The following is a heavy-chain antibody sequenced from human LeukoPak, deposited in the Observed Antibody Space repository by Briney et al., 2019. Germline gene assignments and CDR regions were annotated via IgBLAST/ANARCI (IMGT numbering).Heavy chain of an antibody. J-gene: IGHJ4*02. D-gene: IGHD3-22*01. Sequence: AGGSLRLSCSASGFTFGDYGISWVRQGPGKGLEWVSGIDWNGGNTVYADSVKGRFTVSRDNAKNSLYLQMNSLRAEDTALYYCARAGDYYDTHYLDYWGQGTLVSVSS. V-gene: IGHV3-20*04. CDR2: IDWNGGNT. CDR1: GFTFGDYG. CDR3: ARAGDYYDTHYLDY.